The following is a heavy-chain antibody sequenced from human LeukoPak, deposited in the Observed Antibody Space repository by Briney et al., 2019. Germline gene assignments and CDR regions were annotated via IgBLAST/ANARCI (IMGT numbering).Heavy chain of an antibody. CDR2: INAGNGNT. Sequence: GASVKVSCKASGYTFTSYAMHWVRQAPGQRLEWMGWINAGNGNTKYSQKFQGRVTITRDTSASTAYMELSSLRSEDTAVYYCARDFFRSYDSSGYIAFDIWGQGTMVTVSS. CDR1: GYTFTSYA. V-gene: IGHV1-3*01. D-gene: IGHD3-22*01. J-gene: IGHJ3*02. CDR3: ARDFFRSYDSSGYIAFDI.